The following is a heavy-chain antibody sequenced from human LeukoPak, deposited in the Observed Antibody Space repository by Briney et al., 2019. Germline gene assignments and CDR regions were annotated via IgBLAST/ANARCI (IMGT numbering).Heavy chain of an antibody. V-gene: IGHV4-59*01. Sequence: SETLSLTCTVSGGSISSYYWSWIRQPPGKGLEWIGYIYYSGSTNYNPSLKSRVTISVDTSKNQFSLKLSSVTAADTAVYYCARVWCSSTSCYPVGYYFDCWGQGTLVTVSS. D-gene: IGHD2-2*01. CDR3: ARVWCSSTSCYPVGYYFDC. CDR1: GGSISSYY. J-gene: IGHJ4*02. CDR2: IYYSGST.